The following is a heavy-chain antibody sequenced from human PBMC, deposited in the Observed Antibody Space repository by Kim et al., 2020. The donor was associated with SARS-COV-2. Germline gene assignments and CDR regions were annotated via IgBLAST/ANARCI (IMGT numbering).Heavy chain of an antibody. V-gene: IGHV1-69*06. CDR1: GGTFTTYA. D-gene: IGHD3-10*01. CDR3: AVYSGGSGSYWSGADYFYYGLDV. CDR2: IIPIFGKP. Sequence: SVKVSCKTSGGTFTTYAISWVRQAPGQGLEWMGGIIPIFGKPNYAQKFQGRVTITADKPATTAYMELSSLRSEDTAVYYCAVYSGGSGSYWSGADYFYYGLDVWGQGTTVTVSS. J-gene: IGHJ6*02.